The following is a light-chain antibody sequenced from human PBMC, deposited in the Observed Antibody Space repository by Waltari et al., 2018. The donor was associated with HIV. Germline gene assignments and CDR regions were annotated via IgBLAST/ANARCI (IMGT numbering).Light chain of an antibody. CDR3: QSYDTSRQVV. Sequence: NFLLTQPHSVSESPGKTVTISCTRSSGDIADQSLQWYQQRPGSAPNTFIYDNDRRPSGVPDRFSGSIDRSSNSASLTIAGLQTEDEADYFCQSYDTSRQVVFGGGTRLTVL. CDR1: SGDIADQS. J-gene: IGLJ3*02. V-gene: IGLV6-57*03. CDR2: DND.